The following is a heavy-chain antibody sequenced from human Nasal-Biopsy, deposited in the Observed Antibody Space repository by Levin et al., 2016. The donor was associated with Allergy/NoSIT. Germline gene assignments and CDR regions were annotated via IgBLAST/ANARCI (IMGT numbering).Heavy chain of an antibody. CDR3: ARALQELTYFRGVHNWFDP. V-gene: IGHV4-61*02. Sequence: SGPTLVKPTQTLTLTCTFSGFSLSTSGVGVGWIRQPPGKGLEWIGYIYTNGSTNYNPSLKSRVTISVDTSKNQFSLRLSSVTAADSAVYYCARALQELTYFRGVHNWFDPWGQGTLVTVSS. J-gene: IGHJ5*02. CDR2: IYTNGST. D-gene: IGHD3-10*02. CDR1: GFSLSTSGVG.